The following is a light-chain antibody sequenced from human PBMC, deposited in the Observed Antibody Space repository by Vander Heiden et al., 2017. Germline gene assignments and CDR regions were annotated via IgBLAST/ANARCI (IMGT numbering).Light chain of an antibody. Sequence: QSVLTQPPSVSGAPGQRVTISCTWSSSNIGAGYDVHWYQQLPGTATKLLIYGTSNRPSGVPDRFSGSKSGTSASLAITGLQAEDEADYYCQSYDSSLSGYVVFGGGTKLTVL. J-gene: IGLJ2*01. CDR3: QSYDSSLSGYVV. CDR2: GTS. V-gene: IGLV1-40*01. CDR1: SSNIGAGYD.